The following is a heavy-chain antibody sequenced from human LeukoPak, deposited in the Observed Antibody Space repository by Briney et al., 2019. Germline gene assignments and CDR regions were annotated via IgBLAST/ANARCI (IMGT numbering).Heavy chain of an antibody. CDR1: GGTFSSYA. D-gene: IGHD3-10*01. J-gene: IGHJ6*03. CDR3: ARAAYYYGSGRNYYYYMDV. Sequence: GASVKVSCKASGGTFSSYAISWVRRAPGQRLEWMGWINAGNGNTKYSQEFQGRVTITRDTSASTAYMELSSLRSEDMAVYYCARAAYYYGSGRNYYYYMDVWGKGTTVTVSS. V-gene: IGHV1-3*03. CDR2: INAGNGNT.